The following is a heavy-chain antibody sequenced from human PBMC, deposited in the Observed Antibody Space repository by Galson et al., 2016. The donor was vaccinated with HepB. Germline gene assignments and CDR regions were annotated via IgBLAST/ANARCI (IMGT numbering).Heavy chain of an antibody. D-gene: IGHD3-10*01. J-gene: IGHJ4*02. Sequence: SLRLSCAASGFTFSDHYMSWIRQAPGKGLEWVSYISSGSSYTEYADSVKGRFTISRDNVKNSLYLQMNSLRAEDTAVYYCAREGKVKKCITGTQDYWGRGTLVTVS. CDR2: ISSGSSYT. V-gene: IGHV3-11*06. CDR1: GFTFSDHY. CDR3: AREGKVKKCITGTQDY.